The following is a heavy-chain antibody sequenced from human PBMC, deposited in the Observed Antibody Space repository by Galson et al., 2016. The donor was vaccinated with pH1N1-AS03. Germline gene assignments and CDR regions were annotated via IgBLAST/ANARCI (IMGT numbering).Heavy chain of an antibody. V-gene: IGHV4-59*12. CDR2: IYYSGGT. CDR3: ASFRGSWTFYYGLDV. Sequence: SETLSLTCTVSGGSISSYYWTWIRQPPGKGLERIGHIYYSGGTNYNPSLKSRVTISVDTSKNQFSLKLSSVTAADTAVYYCASFRGSWTFYYGLDVWGQGAPVTVSS. CDR1: GGSISSYY. J-gene: IGHJ6*02. D-gene: IGHD6-13*01.